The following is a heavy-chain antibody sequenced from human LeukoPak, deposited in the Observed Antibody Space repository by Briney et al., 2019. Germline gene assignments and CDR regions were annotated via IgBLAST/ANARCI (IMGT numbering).Heavy chain of an antibody. CDR2: MNPNSGNT. D-gene: IGHD2-15*01. V-gene: IGHV1-8*01. CDR1: GYTFTSYD. CDR3: ARGLWGGYCSGGSCLGFDP. Sequence: ASVTVSCKASGYTFTSYDINWVRQATGQGLEWMGWMNPNSGNTGYAQKFQGRVTMTRNTSISTAYMELSSLRSEDTAVYYCARGLWGGYCSGGSCLGFDPWGQGTLVTVSS. J-gene: IGHJ5*02.